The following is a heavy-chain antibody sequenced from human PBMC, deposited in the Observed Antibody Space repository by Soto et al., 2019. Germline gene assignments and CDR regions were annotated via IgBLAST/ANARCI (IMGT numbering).Heavy chain of an antibody. CDR2: IIPIFGTA. CDR3: AKGNGRMIVGANPFDY. Sequence: QVQLVQSGAEVKKPGSSVKVSCKASGGTFSSYAISWVRQAPGQGLEWMGGIIPIFGTANYAQKFQGRVPMTADESTSTAYMELSSLRSEDTAVEYCAKGNGRMIVGANPFDYWGQGTLVTVSS. V-gene: IGHV1-69*01. D-gene: IGHD3-22*01. J-gene: IGHJ4*02. CDR1: GGTFSSYA.